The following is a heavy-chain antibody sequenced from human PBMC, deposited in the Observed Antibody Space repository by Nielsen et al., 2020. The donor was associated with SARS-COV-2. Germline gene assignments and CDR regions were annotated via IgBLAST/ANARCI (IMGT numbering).Heavy chain of an antibody. J-gene: IGHJ4*02. Sequence: SCLASGFTFSSSWMAWVHQAPGKGLERLSNIRPDGTGANYVDCVKGRFTISRDNAKNVLYLQMGSLRADDTAVYFCKSEGNWGQGTLGTVSS. CDR2: IRPDGTGA. CDR1: GFTFSSSW. CDR3: KSEGN. V-gene: IGHV3-7*03.